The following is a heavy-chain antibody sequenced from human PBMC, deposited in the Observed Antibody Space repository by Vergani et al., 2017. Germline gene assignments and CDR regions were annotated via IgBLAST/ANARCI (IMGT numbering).Heavy chain of an antibody. CDR3: ARYSGGDSEYFQH. CDR1: GGSISSDNYY. J-gene: IGHJ1*01. V-gene: IGHV4-30-4*01. D-gene: IGHD1-26*01. CDR2: IYYSGFT. Sequence: QVQLQESGPGLVKPSQTLSLTFTVSGGSISSDNYYLSWIRQPPGKGLEWIGYIYYSGFTYYNPSLKSRVSISVDTSKNQFSLKLSSVTAADTAVYYCARYSGGDSEYFQHWGQGTLVTVSS.